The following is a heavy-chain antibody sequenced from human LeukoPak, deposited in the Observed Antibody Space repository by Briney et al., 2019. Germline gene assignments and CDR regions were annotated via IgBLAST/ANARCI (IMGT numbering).Heavy chain of an antibody. CDR2: INSDGSST. V-gene: IGHV3-74*01. CDR1: GFTFSSSW. D-gene: IGHD5-12*01. Sequence: GGSLRLSCAASGFTFSSSWMHWVRQAPEKGLVWVSRINSDGSSTSYADSVKGRFTISRDNSKNTLYLQMNSLRAEDTAVYYCAKDRGYSDYQPWGQGTLVTVSS. J-gene: IGHJ5*02. CDR3: AKDRGYSDYQP.